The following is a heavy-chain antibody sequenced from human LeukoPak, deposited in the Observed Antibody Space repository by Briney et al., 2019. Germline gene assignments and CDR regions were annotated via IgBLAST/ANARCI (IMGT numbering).Heavy chain of an antibody. D-gene: IGHD2-2*01. J-gene: IGHJ4*02. Sequence: QPGGSLRLSCAASGFTFSTYWMSGVRQAPGKGLEWVANIKQDGSDKYYVDSVKGRFTISRDNAKNSLFLQMNSLRAEDTAVYYCARVRCSSNSCFPDYWGQGTLVTVSS. CDR1: GFTFSTYW. CDR2: IKQDGSDK. CDR3: ARVRCSSNSCFPDY. V-gene: IGHV3-7*01.